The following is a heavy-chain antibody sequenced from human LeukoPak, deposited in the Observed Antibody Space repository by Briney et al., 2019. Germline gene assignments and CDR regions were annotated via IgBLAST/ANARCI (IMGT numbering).Heavy chain of an antibody. CDR3: ARSMYSSGWWVDY. V-gene: IGHV4-59*01. J-gene: IGHJ4*02. CDR2: IYYSGST. Sequence: PSETLSLTCTVSGGSISSYYRSWIRQPPGKGLEWIGYIYYSGSTNYNPSLKSRVTISVDTSKNQFSLKLSSVTAADTAVYYCARSMYSSGWWVDYWGQGTLVTVSS. CDR1: GGSISSYY. D-gene: IGHD6-19*01.